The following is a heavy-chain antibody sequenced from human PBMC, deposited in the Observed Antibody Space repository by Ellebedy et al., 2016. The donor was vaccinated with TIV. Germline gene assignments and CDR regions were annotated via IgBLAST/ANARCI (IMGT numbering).Heavy chain of an antibody. V-gene: IGHV2-26*01. J-gene: IGHJ4*02. Sequence: SGPTLVKPTETLTLTCTVSGFSLDSSTLGVSWIRQPPGKALEWLAHIFSTDEKSYSTSLRTMLTISKDTSKSQVVLTMTNMDPVDTATYYCARTLMYCGGDRSYYFDYWGQGTRVTVSS. CDR2: IFSTDEK. CDR1: GFSLDSSTLG. D-gene: IGHD2-21*02. CDR3: ARTLMYCGGDRSYYFDY.